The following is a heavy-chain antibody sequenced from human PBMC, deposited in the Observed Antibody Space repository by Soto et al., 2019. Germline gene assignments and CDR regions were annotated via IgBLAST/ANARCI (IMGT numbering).Heavy chain of an antibody. CDR1: GFSVGRYG. CDR2: GSYDGRNR. CDR3: AREYLPHGPDV. Sequence: PGGSLRLSCAVSGFSVGRYGIHWVRQAPGKGLEWVAWGSYDGRNRNYADSLKARLTISRDNSKDTAFLQMNSLAPDATSVYYCAREYLPHGPDVWGQGTPVTVSS. V-gene: IGHV3-30*03. J-gene: IGHJ6*02.